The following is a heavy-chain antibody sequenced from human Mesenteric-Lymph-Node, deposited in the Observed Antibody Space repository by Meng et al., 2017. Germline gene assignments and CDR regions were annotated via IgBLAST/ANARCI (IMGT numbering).Heavy chain of an antibody. D-gene: IGHD1-14*01. CDR1: GYTFTGYY. V-gene: IGHV1-46*01. CDR2: INPSGGST. J-gene: IGHJ6*02. CDR3: ARDNRHDGVTDPVYYYYGMDV. Sequence: ASVKVSCKASGYTFTGYYLHWVRQAPGQGLEWMGIINPSGGSTSYAQKFQGRVTMTRDTSTSTVYMELSSLRSEDTAVYYCARDNRHDGVTDPVYYYYGMDVWGQGTTVTVSS.